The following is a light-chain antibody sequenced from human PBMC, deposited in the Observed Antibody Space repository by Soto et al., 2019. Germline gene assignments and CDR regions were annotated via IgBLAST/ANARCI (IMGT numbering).Light chain of an antibody. CDR1: QGITND. Sequence: DIQMTQSPSSLSASVGDRVTITCRASQGITNDLGWYQQKPGKATKRLIYAASSLESGVPLRFSGSGAGTEFTLTISSLQPEDFATYSCLQHHSYPWTFGQGTKVELK. V-gene: IGKV1-17*01. J-gene: IGKJ1*01. CDR3: LQHHSYPWT. CDR2: AAS.